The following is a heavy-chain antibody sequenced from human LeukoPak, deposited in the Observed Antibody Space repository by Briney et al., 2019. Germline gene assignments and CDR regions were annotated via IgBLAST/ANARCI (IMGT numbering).Heavy chain of an antibody. D-gene: IGHD6-13*01. CDR2: IYYSGST. J-gene: IGHJ2*01. CDR1: GGSISSSSYY. V-gene: IGHV4-39*07. CDR3: ARSHGIAAAAYWYFDL. Sequence: SETLSLTCTVSGGSISSSSYYWGWIRQPPGKGLEWIGSIYYSGSTYYNPSLKSRVTISVDTSKNQFSLKLSSVTAADTAVYYCARSHGIAAAAYWYFDLWGRGTLVTVSS.